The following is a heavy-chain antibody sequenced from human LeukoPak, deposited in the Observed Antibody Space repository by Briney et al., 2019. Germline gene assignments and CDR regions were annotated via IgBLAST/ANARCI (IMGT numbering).Heavy chain of an antibody. CDR2: IFYSGST. J-gene: IGHJ4*02. Sequence: PSETLSLTCTVSGGSISSYYWSWIRQPPGKGLEWIGYIFYSGSTNYNPSLKSRVSISVDTSKNQFSLKLSSVTAADTAVYYCARSKDILTGYCFDYWGQGTLVTVSS. V-gene: IGHV4-59*01. CDR3: ARSKDILTGYCFDY. CDR1: GGSISSYY. D-gene: IGHD3-9*01.